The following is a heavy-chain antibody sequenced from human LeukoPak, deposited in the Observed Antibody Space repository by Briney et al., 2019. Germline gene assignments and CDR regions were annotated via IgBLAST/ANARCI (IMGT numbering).Heavy chain of an antibody. V-gene: IGHV3-49*04. D-gene: IGHD5-12*01. CDR3: TTRWLHFDY. J-gene: IGHJ4*02. CDR2: IRSKAYGGTT. CDR1: GFTFGDYV. Sequence: GGSLRPSCTASGFTFGDYVMSWVRQAPGKGLELVGFIRSKAYGGTTEYAASVKGRFTISRDDSKSIAYLQMNSLKTEDTAVYYCTTRWLHFDYWGQGTLVTVSS.